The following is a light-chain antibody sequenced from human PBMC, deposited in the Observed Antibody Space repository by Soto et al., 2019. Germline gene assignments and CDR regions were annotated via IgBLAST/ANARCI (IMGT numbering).Light chain of an antibody. CDR3: SSYTSSTCFV. CDR1: SSDVGGYNY. CDR2: DVS. J-gene: IGLJ1*01. Sequence: QSVLTQPASVSESPGQSITISCTGTSSDVGGYNYVSWYQQHPGKAPKLMIYDVSNRPSGVSNRFSGSKSGNTASLTISGLQTEDEAEYYCSSYTSSTCFVFGTGTNVTVL. V-gene: IGLV2-14*03.